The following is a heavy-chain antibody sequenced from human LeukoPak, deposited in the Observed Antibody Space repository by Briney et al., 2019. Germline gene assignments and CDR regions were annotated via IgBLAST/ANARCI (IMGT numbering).Heavy chain of an antibody. J-gene: IGHJ4*02. Sequence: SETLSLTCTVSGGSISSYYWSWIRQPPGKGLEWIGYIYYSGSTNYNPSLKSRVTISVDTSKNQFSLKLSSVTAADTAVYYCARGSIAARGVRLDYWGQGTLVTVSS. V-gene: IGHV4-59*01. CDR2: IYYSGST. CDR3: ARGSIAARGVRLDY. D-gene: IGHD6-6*01. CDR1: GGSISSYY.